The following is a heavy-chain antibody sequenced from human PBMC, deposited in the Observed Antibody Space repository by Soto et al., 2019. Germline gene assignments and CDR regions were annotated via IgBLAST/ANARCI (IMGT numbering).Heavy chain of an antibody. CDR2: INPYSGAT. Sequence: QVQLVQSGAEVREPGASVKVSCKTSGYTFAAYFIHWVRQAPGQGLEWMGWINPYSGATSYALKFQGSGTMTSDTSISTAYMELNRLRSADTAVYYCARDNPETVVPAATYYFDNWGQGTLVTVSS. V-gene: IGHV1-2*04. CDR1: GYTFAAYF. J-gene: IGHJ4*02. CDR3: ARDNPETVVPAATYYFDN. D-gene: IGHD2-2*01.